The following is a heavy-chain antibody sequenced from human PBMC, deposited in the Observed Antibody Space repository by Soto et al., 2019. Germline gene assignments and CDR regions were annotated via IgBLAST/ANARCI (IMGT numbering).Heavy chain of an antibody. CDR1: GFTFSIYA. CDR3: VKSPKWFGELDV. J-gene: IGHJ6*02. V-gene: IGHV3-64D*06. CDR2: ISSNGGST. D-gene: IGHD3-10*01. Sequence: VGSLRLSCSASGFTFSIYAMHWVRQAPGKRLEYVSAISSNGGSTYYADSVKGRFTISRDNSKNTLYLQMSSLRAEDTAVYYCVKSPKWFGELDVWGQGTTVTVSS.